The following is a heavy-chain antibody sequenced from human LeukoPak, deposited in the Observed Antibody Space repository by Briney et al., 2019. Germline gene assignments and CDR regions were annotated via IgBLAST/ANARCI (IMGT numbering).Heavy chain of an antibody. Sequence: PGGSLRLSCAASGFTFSSYEMNWVRQAPGKRLERVSYISSSGSTIYYADSVKGRFTISRDNAKNSLYLQMNSLRAEDTAVYYCAAFSKRESGYDPYYYYGMDVWGKGTTVTVSS. D-gene: IGHD5-12*01. J-gene: IGHJ6*04. CDR3: AAFSKRESGYDPYYYYGMDV. CDR1: GFTFSSYE. V-gene: IGHV3-48*03. CDR2: ISSSGSTI.